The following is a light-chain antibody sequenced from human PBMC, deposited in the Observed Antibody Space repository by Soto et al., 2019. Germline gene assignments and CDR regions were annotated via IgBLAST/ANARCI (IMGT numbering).Light chain of an antibody. CDR2: GAS. CDR1: QSVSSN. J-gene: IGKJ2*01. Sequence: EIVMTQSPATLSVSPGERATVSCRASQSVSSNLAWYQQTPGQAPRLLIYGASTWATGIPARFSGSGSGTEFNLTIGSLQSEDVAVYYCQQYNNWPRTFGQGTKLEIK. CDR3: QQYNNWPRT. V-gene: IGKV3-15*01.